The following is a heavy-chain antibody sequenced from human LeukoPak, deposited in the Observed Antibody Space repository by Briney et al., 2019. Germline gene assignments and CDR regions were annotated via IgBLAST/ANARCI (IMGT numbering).Heavy chain of an antibody. J-gene: IGHJ4*02. CDR3: ARVTAAEVEF. D-gene: IGHD6-13*01. V-gene: IGHV4-38-2*02. CDR1: GSSITVNYY. CDR2: IYHSGNS. Sequence: SETLSLTCTVSGSSITVNYYWGWIRQPPGGGLRWIGSIYHSGNSYHNPSLKSRLTMSVDTSKNQFTLNLTSVTAADTAVYYCARVTAAEVEFWGQGTLVTVSS.